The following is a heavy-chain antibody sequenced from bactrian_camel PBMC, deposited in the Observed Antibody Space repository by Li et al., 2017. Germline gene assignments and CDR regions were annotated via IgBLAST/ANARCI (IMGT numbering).Heavy chain of an antibody. Sequence: VQLVESGGDSVQAGGSLRLSCEADRYTYVSNCMGWFRQAPGKEREGVAAIYTGDGSTDYADSVKGRFTISQDNAKNTVYLQMNNLKPDDTAAYYCATGLRGTWNRVGNYKYWGQGTQVTVS. CDR1: RYTYVSNC. CDR3: ATGLRGTWNRVGNYKY. CDR2: IYTGDGST. J-gene: IGHJ4*01. V-gene: IGHV3S40*01. D-gene: IGHD1*01.